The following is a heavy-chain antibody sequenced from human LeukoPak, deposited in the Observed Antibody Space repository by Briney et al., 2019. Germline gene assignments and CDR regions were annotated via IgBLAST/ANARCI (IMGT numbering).Heavy chain of an antibody. CDR2: INQDGIEK. D-gene: IGHD3-10*01. Sequence: PGRSLRLSCAASGFAFSSYAMHWVRQGPGKGLEWVANINQDGIEKYYVDSAKGRVITSRDNAKNSLYLQMNSLRAEDTAVYYCVRAHLVRGVIRNYYYGMDVWGQGTTVTVSS. CDR1: GFAFSSYA. J-gene: IGHJ6*02. V-gene: IGHV3-7*01. CDR3: VRAHLVRGVIRNYYYGMDV.